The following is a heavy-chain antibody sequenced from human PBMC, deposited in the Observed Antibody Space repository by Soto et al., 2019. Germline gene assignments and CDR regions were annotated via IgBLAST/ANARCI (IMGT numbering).Heavy chain of an antibody. CDR1: GFTFSSYW. Sequence: GGSLRLSCAASGFTFSSYWMHWVRQAPGKGLVWVSGMNSDGYSTNYADSVRGQFTISRDNAKNTLYLQMNGLRAEDTAEYYCVRGLGSYYYTFDYWGQGTLVTVSS. CDR2: MNSDGYST. D-gene: IGHD3-10*01. CDR3: VRGLGSYYYTFDY. V-gene: IGHV3-74*01. J-gene: IGHJ4*02.